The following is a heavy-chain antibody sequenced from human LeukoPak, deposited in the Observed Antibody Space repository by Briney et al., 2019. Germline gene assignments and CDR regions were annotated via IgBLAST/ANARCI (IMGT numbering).Heavy chain of an antibody. CDR1: AFTFSNYA. CDR3: AKNVVI. J-gene: IGHJ4*02. D-gene: IGHD2-2*01. Sequence: SGGSLRLSWAAAAFTFSNYAMSWVRQAPEKGLEWVSSISANGESTFYADFVRGLSSISRHNSKKTLYLQVNRHRITHPAIYYWAKNVVIGGEGTLVTVSS. CDR2: ISANGEST. V-gene: IGHV3-23*01.